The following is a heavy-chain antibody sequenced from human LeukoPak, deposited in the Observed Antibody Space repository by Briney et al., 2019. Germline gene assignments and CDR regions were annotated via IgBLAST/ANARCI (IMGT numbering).Heavy chain of an antibody. Sequence: SETLSLTCTVSGGSVSSNIYYWNWIRQPPGKGLEWIGYIYYSGSTNYNPSLKSRVTISVDTSKNQFSLTLTSLTAADTAVYYCAREDSSGYLGYWGQGTLVTVSS. CDR1: GGSVSSNIYY. CDR2: IYYSGST. CDR3: AREDSSGYLGY. J-gene: IGHJ4*02. D-gene: IGHD3-22*01. V-gene: IGHV4-61*01.